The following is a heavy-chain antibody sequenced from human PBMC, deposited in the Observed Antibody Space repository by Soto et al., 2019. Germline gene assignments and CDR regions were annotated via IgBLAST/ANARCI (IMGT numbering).Heavy chain of an antibody. CDR2: VHYSGST. V-gene: IGHV4-39*01. CDR1: GGSISGSSYY. Sequence: TLSLTCTVSGGSISGSSYYWGWIRQPPGKGLECIGSVHYSGSTDYNPSLKSRVTISVDTSKNQFSLKLSSVTAADTAVYFCASFSGATYGDYGGGIKYWGQGXLVTVSS. J-gene: IGHJ4*02. D-gene: IGHD4-17*01. CDR3: ASFSGATYGDYGGGIKY.